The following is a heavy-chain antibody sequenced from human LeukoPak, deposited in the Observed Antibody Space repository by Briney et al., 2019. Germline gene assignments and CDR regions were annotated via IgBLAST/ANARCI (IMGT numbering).Heavy chain of an antibody. D-gene: IGHD3-22*01. CDR3: EKAALQYYYDTSGSFDY. J-gene: IGHJ4*02. V-gene: IGHV3-64D*09. Sequence: GGSLRLSCSASGFTFGNYAMHWVRQAPGKGLEYVSTISNNVGSTYYADSVKGRFTISRDNSKNTLYLQMRSLRIEDTAVYYCEKAALQYYYDTSGSFDYWGQGTLVTVSS. CDR1: GFTFGNYA. CDR2: ISNNVGST.